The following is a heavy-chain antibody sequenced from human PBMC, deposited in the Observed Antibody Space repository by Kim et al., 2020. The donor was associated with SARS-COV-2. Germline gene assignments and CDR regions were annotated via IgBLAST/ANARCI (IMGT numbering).Heavy chain of an antibody. CDR1: RFTFSSSA. D-gene: IGHD2-2*01. V-gene: IGHV3-23*01. CDR2: IFGRGDGT. Sequence: GGPLRLSCVSSRFTFSSSAMTWVRQGRGNVWAWVSIIFGRGDGTYYRDSVKGRFIVSRDNSKNTLYLQMNNLKADDTAFYYCAKNVHVTSVTFLWYFDLWGRGTSVIVSS. CDR3: AKNVHVTSVTFLWYFDL. J-gene: IGHJ2*01.